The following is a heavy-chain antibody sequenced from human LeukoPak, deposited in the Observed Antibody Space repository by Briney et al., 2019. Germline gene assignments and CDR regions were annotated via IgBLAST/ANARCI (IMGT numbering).Heavy chain of an antibody. J-gene: IGHJ4*02. Sequence: ASVTVSCKASGYTFTSYGIVWVRQAPGQGLEWMGWISPYTGNTNYAQKLQGRVTMTTDTSTSTAYMEVRSLRSDDTAVYYCARDEYGDYQYWGQGTLVTVSS. CDR3: ARDEYGDYQY. D-gene: IGHD4-17*01. CDR2: ISPYTGNT. CDR1: GYTFTSYG. V-gene: IGHV1-18*01.